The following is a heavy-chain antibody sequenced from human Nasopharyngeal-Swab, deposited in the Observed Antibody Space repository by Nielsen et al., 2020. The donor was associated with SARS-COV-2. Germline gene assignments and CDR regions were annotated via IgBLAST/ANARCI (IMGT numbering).Heavy chain of an antibody. Sequence: ASVKVSCKASGYTFTSYAMNWVRQAPGQGLEWMGWINTNTGNPTYAQGFTGRFVFSLDTSVSTAYLQISSLKAEDTAVYYCARGNIAIQYYYYGMDVWGQGTTVTVFS. D-gene: IGHD2/OR15-2a*01. CDR1: GYTFTSYA. CDR2: INTNTGNP. CDR3: ARGNIAIQYYYYGMDV. V-gene: IGHV7-4-1*02. J-gene: IGHJ6*02.